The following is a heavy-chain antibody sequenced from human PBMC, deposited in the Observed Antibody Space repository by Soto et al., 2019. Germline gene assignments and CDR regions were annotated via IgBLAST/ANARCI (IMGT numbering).Heavy chain of an antibody. J-gene: IGHJ3*02. CDR2: ISAYNGNT. CDR3: ATALQGGVAMVRRYAFDI. Sequence: ASVKVSCKASGYTFTSYGISWVRQAPGQGLEWMGWISAYNGNTNYAQKLQGRVTMTTDTSTSTDYKELRSLRYDDTAVYYCATALQGGVAMVRRYAFDIWGQGTMVTVSS. V-gene: IGHV1-18*01. D-gene: IGHD5-18*01. CDR1: GYTFTSYG.